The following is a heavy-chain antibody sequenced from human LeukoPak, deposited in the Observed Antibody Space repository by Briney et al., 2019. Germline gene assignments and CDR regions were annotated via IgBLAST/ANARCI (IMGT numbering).Heavy chain of an antibody. CDR2: MNPDSGNT. D-gene: IGHD3-16*01. Sequence: ASVKVSCKASGYTFTSYDINWVRQATGQGLEWMGWMNPDSGNTGYAQKFQGRVTMTRNTSISTAYMELSSLRSGDTAVYYCASPGEGYAPAFDIWGQGTMVTVSS. CDR1: GYTFTSYD. J-gene: IGHJ3*02. V-gene: IGHV1-8*01. CDR3: ASPGEGYAPAFDI.